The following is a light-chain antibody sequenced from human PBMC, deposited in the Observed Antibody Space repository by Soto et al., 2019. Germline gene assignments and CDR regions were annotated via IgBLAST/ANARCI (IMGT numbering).Light chain of an antibody. CDR1: QSVSNNY. Sequence: EIVLTQSPGSLSLSPGERATLSCRASQSVSNNYLAWYQQKPGQGPRLLIYGASSRATGITDGFSSSGSETDFTLTISRLEPEDFAVYYCQQYGSSPGLFTFGPGTKVDIK. CDR2: GAS. J-gene: IGKJ3*01. V-gene: IGKV3-20*01. CDR3: QQYGSSPGLFT.